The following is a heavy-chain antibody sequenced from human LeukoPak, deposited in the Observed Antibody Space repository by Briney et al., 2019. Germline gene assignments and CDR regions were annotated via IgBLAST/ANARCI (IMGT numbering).Heavy chain of an antibody. CDR2: MNPNSGNT. CDR1: GYTFTSYD. V-gene: IGHV1-8*01. J-gene: IGHJ6*02. Sequence: ASVKVSCKASGYTFTSYDINWVRQATGQGIEWMGWMNPNSGNTGYAQKFQGRVTMTRNTSISTAYMELSSLRSEDTAVYYCARITEYRTPGYYYYGMDVWGQGTTVTVSS. CDR3: ARITEYRTPGYYYYGMDV. D-gene: IGHD6-6*01.